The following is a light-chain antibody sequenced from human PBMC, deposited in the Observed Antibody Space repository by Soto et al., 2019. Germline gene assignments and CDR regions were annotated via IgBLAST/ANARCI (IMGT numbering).Light chain of an antibody. CDR3: QHYHSYSYS. Sequence: DIQMTQSPSTLSASVGDRVTITCRASQSISIWLAWYQQKPGKAPNLLIYKASTLHSGVPSRFSGGGSGAEFTLTISSLQPDDFATYYCQHYHSYSYSFGQGTKLEIK. J-gene: IGKJ2*03. V-gene: IGKV1-5*03. CDR1: QSISIW. CDR2: KAS.